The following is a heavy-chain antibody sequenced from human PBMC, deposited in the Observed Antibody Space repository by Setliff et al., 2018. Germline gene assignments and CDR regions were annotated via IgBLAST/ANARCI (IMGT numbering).Heavy chain of an antibody. J-gene: IGHJ4*02. D-gene: IGHD3-22*01. Sequence: SETLSLTCIVSADSMNNNFWTWIRRPPGKGLEWIGYIYPDGTTNYNPSLKSRVTMSVDISKSQFSLKLTSVTPADTAVYFCARMTLWDNSAYYPDFWGRGTLVTVSS. CDR3: ARMTLWDNSAYYPDF. CDR1: ADSMNNNF. V-gene: IGHV4-59*01. CDR2: IYPDGTT.